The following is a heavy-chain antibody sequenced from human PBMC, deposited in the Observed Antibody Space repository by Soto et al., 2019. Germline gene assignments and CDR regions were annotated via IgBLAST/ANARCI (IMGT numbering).Heavy chain of an antibody. V-gene: IGHV4-31*03. CDR3: ARGLFWGFNRFDY. D-gene: IGHD2-8*02. CDR2: IYYSGST. Sequence: PSETLSLTCTVSGGSISSGGYSWSWIRQHPGKGLEWIGYIYYSGSTYYNPSLKSRVTISVDTSKNQFSLKLSSLTAADTSVYYCARGLFWGFNRFDYWGQGTLVTVSS. CDR1: GGSISSGGYS. J-gene: IGHJ4*02.